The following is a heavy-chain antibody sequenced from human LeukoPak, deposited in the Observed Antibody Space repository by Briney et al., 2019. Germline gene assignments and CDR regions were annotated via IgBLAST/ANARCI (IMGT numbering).Heavy chain of an antibody. D-gene: IGHD3-3*01. J-gene: IGHJ5*01. Sequence: VASVKGSCKASGYTFTSRWMHWVRQAPGQGPEWLGVMNPTGSSTSYAHKLHGRVTMTPETSTGTDYMEWRRPGSEHRAVSYCARDASLEDISCWLDSWGQGTPVTVSS. CDR2: MNPTGSST. V-gene: IGHV1-46*04. CDR3: ARDASLEDISCWLDS. CDR1: GYTFTSRW.